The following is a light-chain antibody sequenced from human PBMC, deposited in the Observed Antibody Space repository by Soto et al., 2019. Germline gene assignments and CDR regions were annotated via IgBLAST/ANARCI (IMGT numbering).Light chain of an antibody. J-gene: IGKJ1*01. CDR2: DAS. Sequence: EIVLTQSPATLSLSPGERATLSCRASQSVSSYLAWYQQKPGQAPRLLIYDASNRATGIPARFSGSGSGTDFTLTISSREPEDFAVYYCQQRSNWTFGQGTKVEIK. CDR3: QQRSNWT. CDR1: QSVSSY. V-gene: IGKV3-11*01.